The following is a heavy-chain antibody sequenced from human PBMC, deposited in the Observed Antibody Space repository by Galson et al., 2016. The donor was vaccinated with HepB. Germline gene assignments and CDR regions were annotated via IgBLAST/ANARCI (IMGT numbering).Heavy chain of an antibody. CDR1: GFTFSNYG. J-gene: IGHJ6*04. CDR2: ISRSGDRT. D-gene: IGHD1-26*01. V-gene: IGHV3-23*01. Sequence: SLRLSCAASGFTFSNYGMTWVRQAPGKGLEVVSSISRSGDRTDSADSVKGRFTISRDNTKTTLSLQMNSLTADDTAIYYCVQGSTAPAVWGKGTTVTVSS. CDR3: VQGSTAPAV.